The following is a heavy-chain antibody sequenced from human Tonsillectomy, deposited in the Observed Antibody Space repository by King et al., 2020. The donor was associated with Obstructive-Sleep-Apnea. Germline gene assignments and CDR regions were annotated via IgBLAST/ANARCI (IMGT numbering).Heavy chain of an antibody. V-gene: IGHV3-49*04. CDR1: GFTFCDYA. CDR2: SRSKAYGGTT. D-gene: IGHD3-10*01. Sequence: VQLVESGGGLVQPGRSLRLPCTTAGFTFCDYAMSWVRQAPGKGREGVGFSRSKAYGGTTENSASVKGRFTSSRDDSKSIALLQMNSLKTEDTAVYYCTRQPAGMYGSGSFSGCWGQGTLVTVSS. J-gene: IGHJ4*02. CDR3: TRQPAGMYGSGSFSGC.